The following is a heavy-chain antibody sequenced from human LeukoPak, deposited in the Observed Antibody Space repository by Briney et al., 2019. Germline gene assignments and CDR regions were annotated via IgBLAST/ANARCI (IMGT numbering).Heavy chain of an antibody. J-gene: IGHJ5*02. CDR1: GFTFSTYI. Sequence: GGSLRLSCAASGFTFSTYIMNWVRQAPGKGLEWVSYITSSSSTIYYADSVKGRFTISRDNAKNSLYLQMNSLRDEDTAVYYCASLMIQADWFDPWGQGTLVTVSS. D-gene: IGHD3-16*01. V-gene: IGHV3-48*02. CDR3: ASLMIQADWFDP. CDR2: ITSSSSTI.